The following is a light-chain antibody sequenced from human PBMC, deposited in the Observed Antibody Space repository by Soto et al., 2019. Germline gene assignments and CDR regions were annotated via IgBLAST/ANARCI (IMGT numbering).Light chain of an antibody. CDR1: SSNIGAGYD. Sequence: QPVLTQPPSVSGAPGQRVTISCTGSSSNIGAGYDVHWYQQLPGTAPKVLIYTNNNRPSGVPDRFSGSKSGTSASLAITGLQAEDEGDYYCQSYDSSLSGYVVFGGGTQLTVL. CDR2: TNN. CDR3: QSYDSSLSGYVV. J-gene: IGLJ2*01. V-gene: IGLV1-40*01.